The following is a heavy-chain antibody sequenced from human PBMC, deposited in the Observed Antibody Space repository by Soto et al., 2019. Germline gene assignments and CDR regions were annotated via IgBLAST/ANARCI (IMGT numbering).Heavy chain of an antibody. CDR1: GGSILRDY. J-gene: IGHJ5*02. D-gene: IGHD6-6*01. Sequence: QVQLQESGPGLVKPSETLSLTCTVSGGSILRDYWSWIRQPPGKGLEWIGYIYYTGTTNYNPSLKSRVTISVDMSKNQFSLNLSSLTSADTAVYYCARVAIAARPGRFDPWGQGILVTVSS. V-gene: IGHV4-59*01. CDR3: ARVAIAARPGRFDP. CDR2: IYYTGTT.